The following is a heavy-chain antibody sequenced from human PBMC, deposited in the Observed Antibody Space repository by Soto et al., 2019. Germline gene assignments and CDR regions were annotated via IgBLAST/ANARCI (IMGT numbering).Heavy chain of an antibody. CDR1: GYTFTNYA. CDR2: INAGNGDT. D-gene: IGHD6-19*01. V-gene: IGHV1-3*01. J-gene: IGHJ4*02. Sequence: ASVKVSCKASGYTFTNYAMHCARQAPGQRLEWMGWINAGNGDTKYSQKFQGRVTITRDTSASTAYMELSSLRSEDTAVYYCARGSGGSDWPFDYWGQGTLVTVSS. CDR3: ARGSGGSDWPFDY.